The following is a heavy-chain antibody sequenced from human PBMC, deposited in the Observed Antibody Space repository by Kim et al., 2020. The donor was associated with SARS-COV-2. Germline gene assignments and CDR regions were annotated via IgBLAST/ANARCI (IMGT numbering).Heavy chain of an antibody. Sequence: SETLSLTCAVYGGSFSGYYWSWIRQPPGKGLEWIGEINHSGSTNYNPSLKSRVTISVDTSKNQFSLRLSSVTATDTAVYYCARGTRQWLVRRRYYCYMDVWGKGTTVTV. CDR2: INHSGST. D-gene: IGHD6-19*01. CDR3: ARGTRQWLVRRRYYCYMDV. V-gene: IGHV4-34*01. J-gene: IGHJ6*03. CDR1: GGSFSGYY.